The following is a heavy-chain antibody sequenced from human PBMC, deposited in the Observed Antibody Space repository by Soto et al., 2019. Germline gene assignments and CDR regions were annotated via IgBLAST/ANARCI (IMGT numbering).Heavy chain of an antibody. CDR3: AGRYGGTLDY. CDR1: GGSISSYY. J-gene: IGHJ4*02. V-gene: IGHV4-59*08. D-gene: IGHD4-17*01. Sequence: QVQLQESGPGLVKPSETLSLTCTVSGGSISSYYWSWIRQPPGKGLEWIGYIYYSGSTNYNPSLKSRLTISVDPSKNQFSLQLSSVTAADTAVYYCAGRYGGTLDYWGQGTLVTVSS. CDR2: IYYSGST.